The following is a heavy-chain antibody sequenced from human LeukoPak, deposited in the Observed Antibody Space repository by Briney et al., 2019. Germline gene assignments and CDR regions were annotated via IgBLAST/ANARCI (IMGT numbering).Heavy chain of an antibody. Sequence: GGSLRLSCAASGFTFSSYAMSWVRQAPGKGLEWVSAISGSGGSTYCADSVKGRFTISRDNSKNTLYLQMNSLRAEDTAVYYCAKIYIAAAVPYYFDYWGQGTLVTVSS. D-gene: IGHD6-13*01. CDR2: ISGSGGST. CDR1: GFTFSSYA. J-gene: IGHJ4*02. CDR3: AKIYIAAAVPYYFDY. V-gene: IGHV3-23*01.